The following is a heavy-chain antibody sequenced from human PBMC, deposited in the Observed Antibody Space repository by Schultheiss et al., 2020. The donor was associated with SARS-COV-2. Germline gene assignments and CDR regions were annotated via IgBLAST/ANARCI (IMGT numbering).Heavy chain of an antibody. CDR2: IYSGGST. D-gene: IGHD2-15*01. CDR1: GFTVSSNY. CDR3: ARGYCSGGSCYYIDY. V-gene: IGHV3-53*05. J-gene: IGHJ4*02. Sequence: GGSLRLSCAASGFTVSSNYMSWVRQAPGKGLEWVSVIYSGGSTYYADSVKGRFTISRDNSKNTLYLQMNSLRAEDTAVYYCARGYCSGGSCYYIDYWGQGTLVTVSS.